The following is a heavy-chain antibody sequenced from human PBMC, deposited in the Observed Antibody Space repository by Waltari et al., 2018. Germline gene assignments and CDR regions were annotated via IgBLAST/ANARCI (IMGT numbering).Heavy chain of an antibody. CDR3: AREGLNNWNYGMPATHGRLAGPDY. D-gene: IGHD1-7*01. V-gene: IGHV4-38-2*02. J-gene: IGHJ4*02. CDR2: IYHSGGP. CDR1: GYSISSGYY. Sequence: QVQLQESGQGLVKPSETLSLTCAVSGYSISSGYYWGWIRQPPGTGLEWIGSIYHSGGPYYNPALKSRVTISVDTSKNQFSLKLSSVTAADTAVYYCAREGLNNWNYGMPATHGRLAGPDYWGQGTLVTVSS.